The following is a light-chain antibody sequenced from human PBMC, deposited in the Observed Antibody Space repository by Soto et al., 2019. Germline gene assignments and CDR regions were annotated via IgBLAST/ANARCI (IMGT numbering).Light chain of an antibody. CDR1: ESVRSTY. J-gene: IGKJ2*01. Sequence: DIVLTQSPGILSLSPGDRATLSCRSSESVRSTYLAWYQQKRGQAPRLLIYEASSRASGIPDRFSGSGSGKDFTLTISKVEPEDVAVYYCQQYFNSPYMYTFGQGTVLEIK. CDR2: EAS. CDR3: QQYFNSPYMYT. V-gene: IGKV3-20*01.